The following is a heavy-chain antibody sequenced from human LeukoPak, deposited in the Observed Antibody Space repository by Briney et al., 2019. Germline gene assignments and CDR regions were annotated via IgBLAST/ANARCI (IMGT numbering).Heavy chain of an antibody. CDR2: IYYSGST. V-gene: IGHV4-39*07. J-gene: IGHJ3*02. CDR1: GGSISSSSYY. CDR3: ARLVDPGAFDI. Sequence: SETLSLTCTVSGGSISSSSYYWGWIRQPPGKGLEWIGSIYYSGSTYYNPSLKSRVTISVDTSKNQFSLKLSSVTAADTAVYYCARLVDPGAFDIWGQGTMVTVSS.